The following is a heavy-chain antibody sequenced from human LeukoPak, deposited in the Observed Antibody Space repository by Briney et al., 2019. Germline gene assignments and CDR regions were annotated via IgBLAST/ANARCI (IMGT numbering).Heavy chain of an antibody. D-gene: IGHD3-10*01. V-gene: IGHV4-39*07. J-gene: IGHJ4*02. CDR2: IYYSGNT. Sequence: PSETLSLTCTVSGDSIRSTTFYWGWIRQPPGKGLEWIGSIYYSGNTYYNPSLMRRVTISVDTSKNQFSLKLGSVTAADTALYYCANGGGDYYGSGIVTWGQGTLVTVSS. CDR3: ANGGGDYYGSGIVT. CDR1: GDSIRSTTFY.